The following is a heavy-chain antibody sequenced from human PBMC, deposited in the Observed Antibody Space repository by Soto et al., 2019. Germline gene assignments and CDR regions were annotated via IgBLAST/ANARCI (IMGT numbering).Heavy chain of an antibody. CDR3: AREGTSNSYYYYNLDV. J-gene: IGHJ6*01. CDR2: TSYDGTNK. V-gene: IGHV3-30-3*01. Sequence: GGSLRLSCAASGFTFSSYSMHWVRQAPGKGLEWVAVTSYDGTNKYYADSVKGRFTISRDNSKNTLYLQMNSLRAEDTAVYYCAREGTSNSYYYYNLDVWGQGTTVSVSS. CDR1: GFTFSSYS. D-gene: IGHD1-1*01.